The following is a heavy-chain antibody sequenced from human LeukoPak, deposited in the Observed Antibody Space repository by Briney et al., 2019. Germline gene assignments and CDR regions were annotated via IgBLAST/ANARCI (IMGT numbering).Heavy chain of an antibody. Sequence: GGSLRLSCAASGFTFSSYGMHWVRQAPGKGLEWVAVISYDGSNKYYADSVKGRFTISRDNSKNTLYLQMNSLRAEDTAVYYCAKGTGGSGSYDYWGQGTLVTVSS. J-gene: IGHJ4*02. CDR1: GFTFSSYG. D-gene: IGHD3-10*01. CDR2: ISYDGSNK. CDR3: AKGTGGSGSYDY. V-gene: IGHV3-30*18.